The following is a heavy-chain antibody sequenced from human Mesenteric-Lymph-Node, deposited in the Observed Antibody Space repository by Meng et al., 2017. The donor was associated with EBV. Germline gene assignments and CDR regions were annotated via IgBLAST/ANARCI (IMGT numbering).Heavy chain of an antibody. J-gene: IGHJ4*02. CDR2: IDSGSSYI. CDR1: GFTFSKNG. Sequence: EVQMVTSGGXLVKPGGSLRLSCAASGFTFSKNGMNWVRQTPGKGLEWVSSIDSGSSYIYYADSVKGRFTISRDNARNSLYLQMNSLRAEDTAVYYCARDVTSGSSIDWGQGTLVTVSS. V-gene: IGHV3-21*01. D-gene: IGHD1-26*01. CDR3: ARDVTSGSSID.